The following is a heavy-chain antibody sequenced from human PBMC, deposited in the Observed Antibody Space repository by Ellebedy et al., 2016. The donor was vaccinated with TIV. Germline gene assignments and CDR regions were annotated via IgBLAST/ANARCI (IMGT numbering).Heavy chain of an antibody. CDR1: GFTFSSYA. D-gene: IGHD1-20*01. CDR2: ISYDGSNK. Sequence: GGSLRLSCAASGFTFSSYAMHWVRQAPGKGLEWVAVISYDGSNKYYADSVKGRFTISRDNSKNTLYLQMNSLRAEDTAVYYCAREFFGQLTGTTSGGYGMDVWGQGTTVTVSS. CDR3: AREFFGQLTGTTSGGYGMDV. V-gene: IGHV3-30*01. J-gene: IGHJ6*02.